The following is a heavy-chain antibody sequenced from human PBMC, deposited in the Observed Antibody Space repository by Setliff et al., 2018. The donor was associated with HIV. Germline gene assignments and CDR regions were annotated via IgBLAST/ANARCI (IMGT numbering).Heavy chain of an antibody. CDR3: ARGRYSSGWYKDAFDI. Sequence: SETLSLTCAVSGYSISSGYYWGWIRQPPGKGLEWIGSIYHSGSTSYNPSLKSRVTISADTSKKQFSLKLNSVTAADTAVYYCARGRYSSGWYKDAFDIWGQGTMVTVSS. CDR2: IYHSGST. CDR1: GYSISSGYY. D-gene: IGHD6-19*01. J-gene: IGHJ3*02. V-gene: IGHV4-38-2*01.